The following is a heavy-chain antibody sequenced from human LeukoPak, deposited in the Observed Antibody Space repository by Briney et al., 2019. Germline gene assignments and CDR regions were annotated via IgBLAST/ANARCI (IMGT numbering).Heavy chain of an antibody. CDR3: ARRGSGYTEPIDY. V-gene: IGHV3-21*01. CDR1: GFTFSSYA. Sequence: GGSLRLSCAASGFTFSSYAVGWVRQAPGKGLEWVSSISSSSSYIYYADSVKGRFTISRDNAKNSLCLQMNSLRAEDTAVYYCARRGSGYTEPIDYWGQGTLVTVSS. D-gene: IGHD5-12*01. CDR2: ISSSSSYI. J-gene: IGHJ4*02.